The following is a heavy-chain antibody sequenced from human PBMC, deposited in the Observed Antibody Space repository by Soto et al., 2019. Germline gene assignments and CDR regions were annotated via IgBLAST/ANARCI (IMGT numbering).Heavy chain of an antibody. J-gene: IGHJ4*02. V-gene: IGHV3-30*03. CDR3: AREPPYYYDSSGYYGYFDY. CDR1: GFSFSTYG. Sequence: PWGSLRLSCAASGFSFSTYGMHWVRQAPGNGLEWVAVISYDGSNKYYADSVKGRFTISRDNSKNTLYLQMNSLRAEDTAVYYCAREPPYYYDSSGYYGYFDYWGQGTLVTVSS. D-gene: IGHD3-22*01. CDR2: ISYDGSNK.